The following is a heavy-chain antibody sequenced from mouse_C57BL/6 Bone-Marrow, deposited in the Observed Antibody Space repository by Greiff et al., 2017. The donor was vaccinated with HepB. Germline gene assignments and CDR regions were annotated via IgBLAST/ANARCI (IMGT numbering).Heavy chain of an antibody. J-gene: IGHJ3*01. Sequence: QVQLQQSGPELVKPGASVKISCKASGYAFSSSWMNWVKQRPGKGLEWIGRIYPGDGDTNYNGKFKGKATLTADKSSSTAYMQLSSLTSEDSAVYFCAGGLRKNWFAYWGQGTLVTVSA. CDR1: GYAFSSSW. D-gene: IGHD2-4*01. CDR3: AGGLRKNWFAY. CDR2: IYPGDGDT. V-gene: IGHV1-82*01.